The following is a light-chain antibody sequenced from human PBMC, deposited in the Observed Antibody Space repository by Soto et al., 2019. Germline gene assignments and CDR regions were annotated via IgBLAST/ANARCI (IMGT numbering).Light chain of an antibody. CDR2: EVT. Sequence: QSALTQPASVSGSPGQSITISCTGTSSDVGGYHSVSWYQQHPGKAPKLMIYEVTNRPSGVSNRFSGSKSGNTASLTISGLQAEDEADYYCSSYTSSSTYAFGTGTKLTV. V-gene: IGLV2-14*01. CDR3: SSYTSSSTYA. CDR1: SSDVGGYHS. J-gene: IGLJ1*01.